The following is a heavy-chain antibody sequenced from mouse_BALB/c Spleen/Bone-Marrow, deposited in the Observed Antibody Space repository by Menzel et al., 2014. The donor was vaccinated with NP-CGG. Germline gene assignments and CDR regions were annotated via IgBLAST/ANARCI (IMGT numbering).Heavy chain of an antibody. CDR3: ARYCNYCYAMDY. V-gene: IGHV14-3*02. CDR2: IDPANGNT. CDR1: GFNIKDTY. J-gene: IGHJ4*01. D-gene: IGHD2-1*01. Sequence: VQLQQSGAELVKPGASVKLSCTASGFNIKDTYMHWVKQRPEQGLEWIGRIDPANGNTKYDPKFQGKATITADTSSNTAYLQLSSLTSEDTAVYYCARYCNYCYAMDYWGQGTSVTVSS.